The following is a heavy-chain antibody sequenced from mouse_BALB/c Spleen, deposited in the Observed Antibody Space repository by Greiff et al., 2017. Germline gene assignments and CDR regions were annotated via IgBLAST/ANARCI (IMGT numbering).Heavy chain of an antibody. CDR1: GYTFTSYW. CDR2: IYPSDSYT. J-gene: IGHJ4*01. D-gene: IGHD4-1*01. V-gene: IGHV1-69*02. CDR3: TRKTGSSYFDY. Sequence: VQLQQPGAELVRPGASVKLSCKASGYTFTSYWINWVKQRPGQGLEWIGNIYPSDSYTNYNQKFKDKATLTVDKSSSTAYMQLSSPTSEDSAVYYCTRKTGSSYFDYWGQGTSVTVSS.